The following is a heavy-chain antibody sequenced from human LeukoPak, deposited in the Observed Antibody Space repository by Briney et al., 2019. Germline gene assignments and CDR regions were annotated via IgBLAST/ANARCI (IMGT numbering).Heavy chain of an antibody. J-gene: IGHJ6*02. CDR1: GGSIGRYY. V-gene: IGHV4-59*01. CDR2: IYYSGST. Sequence: SETLSLTSTVSGGSIGRYYWSWIRQPPGKGLEWIGYIYYSGSTNYNPSLKSRVTISVDTSKNQFSLKLSSVTAADTAVYYCARAMTTVTDYYYGMDVWGQGTTVTVSS. D-gene: IGHD4-11*01. CDR3: ARAMTTVTDYYYGMDV.